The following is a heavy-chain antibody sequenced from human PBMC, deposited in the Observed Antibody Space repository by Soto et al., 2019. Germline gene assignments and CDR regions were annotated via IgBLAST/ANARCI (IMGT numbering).Heavy chain of an antibody. D-gene: IGHD3-3*01. V-gene: IGHV4-4*02. CDR1: GTSISSTFW. CDR3: ARARGGFLGSHGMDV. Sequence: PSETLSLTCAVSGTSISSTFWWTWVRQPPGKGLEWIGEVYHTGTTKYNPSLKNRVTISVDKSNNQFSLELRAVTAADTAVYYCARARGGFLGSHGMDVWGQGTTVT. CDR2: VYHTGTT. J-gene: IGHJ6*02.